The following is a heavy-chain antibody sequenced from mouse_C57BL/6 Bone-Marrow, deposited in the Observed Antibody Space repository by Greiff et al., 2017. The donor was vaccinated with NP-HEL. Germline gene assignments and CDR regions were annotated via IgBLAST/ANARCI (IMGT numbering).Heavy chain of an antibody. V-gene: IGHV1-61*01. Sequence: QVQLQQSGAELVRPGSSVKLSCKASGYTFTSYWMDWVKQRPGQGLEWIGNIYPSDSETHYNQKFKDKATLTVDKSSSTAYMQLSSLTSEDSAVYYCARSDYYGSSYRYWYFDVWGTGTTVTVSS. CDR2: IYPSDSET. J-gene: IGHJ1*03. CDR1: GYTFTSYW. D-gene: IGHD1-1*01. CDR3: ARSDYYGSSYRYWYFDV.